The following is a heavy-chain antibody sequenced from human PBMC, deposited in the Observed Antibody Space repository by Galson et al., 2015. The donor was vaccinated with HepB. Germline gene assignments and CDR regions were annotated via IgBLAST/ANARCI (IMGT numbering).Heavy chain of an antibody. Sequence: SLRLSCAASGFTFRSYSMNWVRQAPGKGLEWISIINVDGDDKRYADSVKGRFTISRDNSKDTLYLQMNSLRAEDTAVYYCAKKAHDRSGYYYFDYWGQGALVTVSS. CDR2: INVDGDDK. CDR1: GFTFRSYS. V-gene: IGHV3-23*01. J-gene: IGHJ4*02. D-gene: IGHD3-22*01. CDR3: AKKAHDRSGYYYFDY.